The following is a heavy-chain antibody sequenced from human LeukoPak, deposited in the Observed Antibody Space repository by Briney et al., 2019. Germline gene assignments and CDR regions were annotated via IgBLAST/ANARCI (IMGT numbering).Heavy chain of an antibody. CDR3: ARSVVVPAAIDY. Sequence: GGSPRLSCAASGFTFSSYAMSWVRQAPGKGLEWVAVISYDGSNKYYADSVKGRFTISRDNSKNTLYLQMNSLRAEDTAVYYCARSVVVPAAIDYWGQGTLVTVSS. J-gene: IGHJ4*02. D-gene: IGHD2-2*01. V-gene: IGHV3-30-3*01. CDR2: ISYDGSNK. CDR1: GFTFSSYA.